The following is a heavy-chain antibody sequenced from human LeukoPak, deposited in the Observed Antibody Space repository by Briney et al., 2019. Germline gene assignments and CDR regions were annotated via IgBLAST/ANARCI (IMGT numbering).Heavy chain of an antibody. CDR2: ISYDGSNK. D-gene: IGHD1-26*01. V-gene: IGHV3-30-3*01. Sequence: GGSLRLSCAASGFTFSSYAMHWVRQAPGKGLEWVAVISYDGSNKYYADSVKGRFTISRDNSKNTLYLQMNSLRAEDTAVYYCARVMRGSYMYFDYWGQGTLVTVSS. J-gene: IGHJ4*02. CDR3: ARVMRGSYMYFDY. CDR1: GFTFSSYA.